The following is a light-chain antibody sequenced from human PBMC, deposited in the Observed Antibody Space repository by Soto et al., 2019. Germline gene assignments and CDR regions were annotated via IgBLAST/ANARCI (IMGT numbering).Light chain of an antibody. CDR1: ESVTSSY. J-gene: IGKJ3*01. CDR3: QQFDGSPL. CDR2: GAS. Sequence: EIVLTQSPGTLSVSPGESATLSCRASESVTSSYLAWYQQRPGQAPRLLIYGASTRATGVPDRFSGSGSGADFTLTISRLEPEDAAVYYCQQFDGSPLFGPGTKVEI. V-gene: IGKV3-20*01.